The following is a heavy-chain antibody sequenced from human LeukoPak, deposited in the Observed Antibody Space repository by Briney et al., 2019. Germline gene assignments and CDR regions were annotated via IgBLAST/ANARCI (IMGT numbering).Heavy chain of an antibody. D-gene: IGHD5-12*01. Sequence: SGGSLRLSCAASGFTFSSYAMSWVRQAPGKGLEGVSAISGSGGSTYYADSVKGRFTISRDNSKNTLYLQMNSLRAEDTAVYYCAKGNSGYDNFDYWGQGTLVTVSS. CDR1: GFTFSSYA. J-gene: IGHJ4*02. CDR2: ISGSGGST. V-gene: IGHV3-23*01. CDR3: AKGNSGYDNFDY.